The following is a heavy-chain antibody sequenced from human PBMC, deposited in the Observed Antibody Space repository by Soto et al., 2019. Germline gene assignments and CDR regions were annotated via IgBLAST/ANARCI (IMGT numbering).Heavy chain of an antibody. CDR1: GFTFSSYS. CDR2: IRDGGGNK. D-gene: IGHD3-3*01. Sequence: PGGSLRLSCAASGFTFSSYSMTWARQAPGKGLEWVAVIRDGGGNKYYAASVKGRFTISRDNSKNTLYLQMNSLRAEDTAVYYCARDMVFGVVGDAFDIWGQGTMVTVSS. V-gene: IGHV3-33*08. J-gene: IGHJ3*02. CDR3: ARDMVFGVVGDAFDI.